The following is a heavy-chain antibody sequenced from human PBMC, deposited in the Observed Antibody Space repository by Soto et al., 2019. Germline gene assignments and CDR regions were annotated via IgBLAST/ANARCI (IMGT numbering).Heavy chain of an antibody. J-gene: IGHJ5*02. Sequence: PSETLSLTCTVSGGSISSGGYYWSWIRQHPGKGLEWIGYIYYSGSTYYNPSLKSRVTISVDTSKNQFSLKLSSVTAADTAVYYCARDVVSSSPYLNWFDPWGQGTLVTVSS. V-gene: IGHV4-31*03. CDR2: IYYSGST. CDR3: ARDVVSSSPYLNWFDP. CDR1: GGSISSGGYY. D-gene: IGHD6-6*01.